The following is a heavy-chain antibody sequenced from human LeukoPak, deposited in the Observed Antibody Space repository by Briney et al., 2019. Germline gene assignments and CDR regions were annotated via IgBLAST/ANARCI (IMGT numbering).Heavy chain of an antibody. V-gene: IGHV7-4-1*02. CDR3: ARGYHSSSPYYHYYGMDV. Sequence: ASVEVSCKAYGYTFTSYTINWVRQAPGQGLECMGWINTNTGNPTYAQGFTGRFVFSLDTSVSTAYLQISSLKAEDTAVYYCARGYHSSSPYYHYYGMDVWGQGTTVTVSS. CDR2: INTNTGNP. D-gene: IGHD6-13*01. CDR1: GYTFTSYT. J-gene: IGHJ6*02.